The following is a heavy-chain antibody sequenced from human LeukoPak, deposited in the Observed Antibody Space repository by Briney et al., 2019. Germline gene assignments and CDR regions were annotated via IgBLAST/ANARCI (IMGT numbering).Heavy chain of an antibody. CDR1: GYTFTGYY. CDR2: INPNNGGT. J-gene: IGHJ3*02. V-gene: IGHV1-2*04. CDR3: ASTRAYYYDTSGPDAFDI. D-gene: IGHD3-22*01. Sequence: ASVKVSCKASGYTFTGYYMHWGRQAPGQGLEWMGWINPNNGGTSYAQKFQGWVTMTRDTSISTAYMELSRLRSDDTAIYYCASTRAYYYDTSGPDAFDIWGQGTMVTVSS.